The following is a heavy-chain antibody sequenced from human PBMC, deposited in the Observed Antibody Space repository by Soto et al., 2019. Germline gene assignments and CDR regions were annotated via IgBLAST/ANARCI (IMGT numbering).Heavy chain of an antibody. CDR3: VHSRCGGDCLQSYSSPWYYGVDV. J-gene: IGHJ6*02. CDR1: GFSLDTGEVG. V-gene: IGHV2-5*02. D-gene: IGHD2-21*02. CDR2: IYWDGDK. Sequence: QITLKESSPTLVKPTQTLTLTCTFSGFSLDTGEVGVGWIRQAPGKATKWLILIYWDGDKRYNPSLKSRLTITKDTSKNEVVLTMTNMDPVDTATYYCVHSRCGGDCLQSYSSPWYYGVDVWGQGTTVTVSS.